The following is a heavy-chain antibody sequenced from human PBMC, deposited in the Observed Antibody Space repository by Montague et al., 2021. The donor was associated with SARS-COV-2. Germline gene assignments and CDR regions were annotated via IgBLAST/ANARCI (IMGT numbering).Heavy chain of an antibody. J-gene: IGHJ4*02. CDR3: ARGSHYYDSSGYYFDY. D-gene: IGHD3-22*01. CDR2: IYYSGST. V-gene: IGHV4-59*01. CDR1: GGSTSSYY. Sequence: SETLSLTCTVSGGSTSSYYWSWIRQPPGKGLEWIGYIYYSGSTNYNPSLKSRVTISVDTSKNQFSLKLSSVTAADTAVYYCARGSHYYDSSGYYFDYWGQGTRVTVPP.